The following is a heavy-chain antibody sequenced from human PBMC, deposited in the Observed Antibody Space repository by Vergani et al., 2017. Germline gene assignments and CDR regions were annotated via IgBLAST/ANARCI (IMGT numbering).Heavy chain of an antibody. V-gene: IGHV1-69*09. Sequence: QVQLVQSGAEVKKPGASVKVSCKASGYTFTSYYMHWVRQAPGQGLEWMGRINPILGIANYAQKFQGRVTITADESTSTAYMELSSLRSEDTAVYYCARVSQDTNYYYYMDVWGKGTTVTVSS. CDR3: ARVSQDTNYYYYMDV. CDR1: GYTFTSYY. CDR2: INPILGIA. J-gene: IGHJ6*03. D-gene: IGHD3-16*02.